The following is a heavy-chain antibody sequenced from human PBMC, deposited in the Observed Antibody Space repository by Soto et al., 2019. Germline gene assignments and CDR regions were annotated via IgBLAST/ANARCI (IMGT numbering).Heavy chain of an antibody. Sequence: SETLSLTCAVSGYSISSGYYWGWVRQPPGQGPEWIGTIYHNGRTYYNPSLNSRVTMSVDTSKNQFSLRLTSVTAADTAVYFCARSRIYDSSGTWTNWGQGTQVTVSS. V-gene: IGHV4-38-2*01. CDR3: ARSRIYDSSGTWTN. J-gene: IGHJ4*02. CDR2: IYHNGRT. D-gene: IGHD3-22*01. CDR1: GYSISSGYY.